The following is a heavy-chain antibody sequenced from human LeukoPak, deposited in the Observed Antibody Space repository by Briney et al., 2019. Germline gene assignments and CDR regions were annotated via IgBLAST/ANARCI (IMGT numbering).Heavy chain of an antibody. D-gene: IGHD2-15*01. CDR2: IYTSGST. V-gene: IGHV4-61*02. CDR1: GGSISSGSYY. J-gene: IGHJ4*02. Sequence: SETLSLTCTVSGGSISSGSYYWSWIRQPAGKGLEWIGRIYTSGSTNYNPSLKSRVTISVDKSKNQFSLKLSSVTAADTAVYYCASIYCSGGSCYSDWDPYWGQGTLVTVSS. CDR3: ASIYCSGGSCYSDWDPY.